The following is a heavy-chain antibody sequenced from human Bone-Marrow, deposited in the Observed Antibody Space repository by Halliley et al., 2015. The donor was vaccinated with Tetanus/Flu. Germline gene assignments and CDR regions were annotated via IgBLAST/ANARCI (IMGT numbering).Heavy chain of an antibody. CDR1: GFSFTRYW. D-gene: IGHD3-22*01. CDR3: ARPGNYDNRGFYYLGAFDI. V-gene: IGHV5-51*03. CDR2: IYPGDSDT. J-gene: IGHJ3*02. Sequence: QLVQSGAEVKKAGEPLKISCKGSGFSFTRYWIGWVRQMPGKGLEWMGIIYPGDSDTRYSPSFQGQVTISADKSISTAYLQWSSLKALDTATYYCARPGNYDNRGFYYLGAFDIWGQGTMVTVSS.